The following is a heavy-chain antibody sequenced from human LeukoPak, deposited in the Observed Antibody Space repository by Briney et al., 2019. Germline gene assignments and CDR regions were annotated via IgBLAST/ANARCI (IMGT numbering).Heavy chain of an antibody. CDR2: IGGDATT. CDR3: ARRRGGYGEGEFDY. V-gene: IGHV3-66*04. D-gene: IGHD4-17*01. J-gene: IGHJ4*02. Sequence: GGSLRLSCTASGFTASSKYMSWVRQAPGKGLEWVSFIGGDATTAYADSVQGRFTISRDDSKNTLYLQMDSLRAEDTAVYYCARRRGGYGEGEFDYWGQGTLVTVSS. CDR1: GFTASSKY.